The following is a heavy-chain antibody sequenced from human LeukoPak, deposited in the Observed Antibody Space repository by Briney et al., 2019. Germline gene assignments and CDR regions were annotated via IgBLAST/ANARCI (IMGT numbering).Heavy chain of an antibody. J-gene: IGHJ3*02. CDR1: GFTFSSFG. V-gene: IGHV3-33*06. CDR3: AKPTDPIGSPYNTGWFDPFDI. CDR2: IWYGGTSK. Sequence: GGSLRLSCAASGFTFSSFGMHWVRQAPGKGLEWVALIWYGGTSKFYADSVKGRFTISRDNSKNTLYLQMNSLRAEDTAVYFCAKPTDPIGSPYNTGWFDPFDIWGQGTMVTVSS. D-gene: IGHD6-19*01.